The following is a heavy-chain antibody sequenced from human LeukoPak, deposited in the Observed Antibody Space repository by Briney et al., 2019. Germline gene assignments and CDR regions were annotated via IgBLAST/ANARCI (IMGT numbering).Heavy chain of an antibody. CDR3: AKDPTMIVVVIPDY. V-gene: IGHV3-23*01. Sequence: PGGSLRLSCAASGFTFSSYAMSWVRQAPGKGLEWVSGISGSGGSTYYADSVEGRFTISRDNSKNTLYLQMNSLRAEDTAVYYCAKDPTMIVVVIPDYWGQGTLVTVSS. CDR2: ISGSGGST. D-gene: IGHD3-22*01. CDR1: GFTFSSYA. J-gene: IGHJ4*02.